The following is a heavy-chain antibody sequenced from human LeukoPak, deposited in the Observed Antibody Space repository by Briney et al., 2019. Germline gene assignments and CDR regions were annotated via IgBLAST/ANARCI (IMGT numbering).Heavy chain of an antibody. Sequence: GGSLRLSCTASEFTFASHSMTWVRQAPGKGLEWVSAITTSGDNTYYAESVRGRFTISRDNSKNTLSLQMNSLRVEDTAVYYCARDLPGLVWFGNWGQGSLVTVSS. D-gene: IGHD3-10*01. CDR3: ARDLPGLVWFGN. CDR1: EFTFASHS. J-gene: IGHJ4*02. CDR2: ITTSGDNT. V-gene: IGHV3-23*01.